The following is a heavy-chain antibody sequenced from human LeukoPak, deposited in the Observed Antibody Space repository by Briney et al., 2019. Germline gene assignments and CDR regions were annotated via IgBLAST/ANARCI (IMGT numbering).Heavy chain of an antibody. CDR3: ARGRGDYSNYTPYYYYYYMDV. J-gene: IGHJ6*03. V-gene: IGHV4-34*01. CDR1: GGSLSGYY. D-gene: IGHD4-11*01. CDR2: INHSGST. Sequence: SETLSLTCAVYGGSLSGYYWSWIRQPPGKGLEWIGEINHSGSTNYNPSLKSRVTISVDTSKNQFSLKLSSVTAADTAVYYCARGRGDYSNYTPYYYYYYMDVWGKGTTVTVSS.